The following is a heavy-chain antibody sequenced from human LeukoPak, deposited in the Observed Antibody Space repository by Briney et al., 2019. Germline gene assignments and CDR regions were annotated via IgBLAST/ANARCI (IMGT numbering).Heavy chain of an antibody. V-gene: IGHV4-34*01. CDR3: ARVLSSSEGYFDY. Sequence: PSETLSLTCAVYGGSFSGSYWSWIRQPPGKGLEWIGEINHSGSTNCNPSLKSRVTVSVDTSKNQFSLNLHSVTAADTAVYYCARVLSSSEGYFDYWGQGTLVTVSS. CDR2: INHSGST. CDR1: GGSFSGSY. D-gene: IGHD6-13*01. J-gene: IGHJ4*02.